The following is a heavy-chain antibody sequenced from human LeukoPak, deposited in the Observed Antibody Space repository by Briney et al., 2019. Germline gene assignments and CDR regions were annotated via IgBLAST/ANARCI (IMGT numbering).Heavy chain of an antibody. J-gene: IGHJ4*02. CDR1: GFTFSSHW. V-gene: IGHV3-74*03. Sequence: QPGGSLRLSCAASGFTFSSHWMHWVRQAPGKGLVWVSRINGDGSNTTYADSVKGRFTISRDNSKNTLYLQMNSLRAEDTAVYYCAKLDCSGSSCYQFDCWGQGTLVTVSS. D-gene: IGHD2-15*01. CDR3: AKLDCSGSSCYQFDC. CDR2: INGDGSNT.